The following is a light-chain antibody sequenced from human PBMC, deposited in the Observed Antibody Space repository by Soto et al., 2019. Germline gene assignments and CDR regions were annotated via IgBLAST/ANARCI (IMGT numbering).Light chain of an antibody. V-gene: IGKV3-20*01. J-gene: IGKJ4*01. Sequence: VLTQSPGTLSLSPGERATLSCRASQSVSSFYLAWYQQKPGQAPRLLISGASSRATGIPDRFSGSGSGTDFTLTISRLEPEDFAVYYCQQYGSSPPSLTFGGGTKVEIK. CDR2: GAS. CDR1: QSVSSFY. CDR3: QQYGSSPPSLT.